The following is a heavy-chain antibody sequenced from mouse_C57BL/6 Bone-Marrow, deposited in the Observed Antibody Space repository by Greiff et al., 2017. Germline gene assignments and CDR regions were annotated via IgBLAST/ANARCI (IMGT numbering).Heavy chain of an antibody. Sequence: EVQLQQSGPELVKPGASVKMSCKASGYTFTDYNMYWVKQSHGKSLEWIGSINPSNGGTSYNTKFKGQATFTVNQSSSTAYMELRSLTSEDSAVYYCARGTTVVEDDMDYWGQGTSVTVSS. CDR2: INPSNGGT. D-gene: IGHD1-1*01. V-gene: IGHV1-22*01. CDR1: GYTFTDYN. CDR3: ARGTTVVEDDMDY. J-gene: IGHJ4*01.